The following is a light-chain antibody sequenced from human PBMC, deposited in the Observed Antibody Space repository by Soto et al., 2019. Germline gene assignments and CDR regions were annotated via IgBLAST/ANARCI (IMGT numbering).Light chain of an antibody. CDR2: GAS. CDR1: QSVSSSY. V-gene: IGKV3-20*01. J-gene: IGKJ2*01. Sequence: EIVLTQSPGTLSLSPGERATLSCRASQSVSSSYLAWYQQKPGQAPRLLIYGASSRATGIPDRFSGRGSGTDFTLTISRLEPEEFAVYYCQQYGRSPYTFGQGTKLEIK. CDR3: QQYGRSPYT.